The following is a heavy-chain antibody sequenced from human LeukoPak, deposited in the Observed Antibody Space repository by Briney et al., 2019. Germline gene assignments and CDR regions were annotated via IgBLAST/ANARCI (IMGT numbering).Heavy chain of an antibody. J-gene: IGHJ4*02. V-gene: IGHV1-2*06. Sequence: ASVKVSCKTSGYTFTSLYINWVRQAPGHRLEWMGRIDPNRGDRKFAKRFQDRVTFTTDASISTAYMELSSLGSDDTAVYYCARDNYDKRFDYWGQGTLVTVSP. D-gene: IGHD3-22*01. CDR3: ARDNYDKRFDY. CDR2: IDPNRGDR. CDR1: GYTFTSLY.